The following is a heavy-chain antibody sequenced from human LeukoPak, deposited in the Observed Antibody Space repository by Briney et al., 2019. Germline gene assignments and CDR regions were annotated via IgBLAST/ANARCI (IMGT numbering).Heavy chain of an antibody. D-gene: IGHD1-26*01. CDR1: GGTFRTYA. Sequence: ASVKVSCKASGGTFRTYAISWVRQAPGPGLEWMGRITPIFGSPEYSQKFQGRVTISADDSSTTVHMEVRSLTSEDTAVYYCARVLGGTRPYYALDVWGQGTTVTVSS. V-gene: IGHV1-69*13. CDR2: ITPIFGSP. J-gene: IGHJ6*02. CDR3: ARVLGGTRPYYALDV.